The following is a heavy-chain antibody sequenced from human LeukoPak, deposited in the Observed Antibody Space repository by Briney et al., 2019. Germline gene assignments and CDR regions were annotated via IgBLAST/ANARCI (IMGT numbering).Heavy chain of an antibody. CDR2: ISAYNGNT. Sequence: GASVKVSCKASGYTFTSYGISWVRQAPGQGLESMGWISAYNGNTNYAQKLQGRVTMTTDTSTSTAYMELRSLRSDDTAVYYCARDPGAYSSSWYGVMGYWGQGTLVTVSS. D-gene: IGHD6-13*01. CDR3: ARDPGAYSSSWYGVMGY. CDR1: GYTFTSYG. J-gene: IGHJ4*02. V-gene: IGHV1-18*01.